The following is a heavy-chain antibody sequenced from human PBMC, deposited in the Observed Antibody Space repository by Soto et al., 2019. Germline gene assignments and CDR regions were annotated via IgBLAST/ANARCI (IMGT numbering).Heavy chain of an antibody. V-gene: IGHV3-23*01. CDR1: GFTFSSYS. D-gene: IGHD3-10*01. J-gene: IGHJ4*02. Sequence: GGSLRLSCVASGFTFSSYSMSWVRQAPGKGLEWVSGFRSSGDDGTTYYADSVKGRFTISRDNSKNTLFLQMNSLRAEDTAIYYCAKKVNSGPGSQYFDYWGQGTLVTVSS. CDR2: FRSSGDDGTT. CDR3: AKKVNSGPGSQYFDY.